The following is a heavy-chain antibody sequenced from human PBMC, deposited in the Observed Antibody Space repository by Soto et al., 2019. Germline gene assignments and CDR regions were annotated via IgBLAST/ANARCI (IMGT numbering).Heavy chain of an antibody. J-gene: IGHJ4*02. CDR1: GGSISSSSYY. CDR3: ARQPRILTVYSGHFDY. Sequence: TSETLSLTCTVSGGSISSSSYYWGWIRQPPGKGLEWIGSIYYSGSTYYNPSLKSRVTISVDTSKNQFSLKLSSVTAADTAVYYCARQPRILTVYSGHFDYWGQGTLVTVSS. D-gene: IGHD3-9*01. CDR2: IYYSGST. V-gene: IGHV4-39*01.